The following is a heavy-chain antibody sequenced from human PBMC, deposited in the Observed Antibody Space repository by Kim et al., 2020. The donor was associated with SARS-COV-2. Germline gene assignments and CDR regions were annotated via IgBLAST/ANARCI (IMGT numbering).Heavy chain of an antibody. CDR1: GYTFTSYG. D-gene: IGHD3-22*01. Sequence: ASVKVSCKASGYTFTSYGISWVRQAPGQGLEWMGWISAYNGNTNYAQKFQGRVTMTTDTSTSTAYMELRSLRSDDTAVYYCARDLYRDYFDTSGSDYWGQGTLVTVSS. V-gene: IGHV1-18*01. J-gene: IGHJ4*02. CDR3: ARDLYRDYFDTSGSDY. CDR2: ISAYNGNT.